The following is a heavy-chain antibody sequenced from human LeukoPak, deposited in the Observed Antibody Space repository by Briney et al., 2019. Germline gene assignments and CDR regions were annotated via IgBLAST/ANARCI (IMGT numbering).Heavy chain of an antibody. CDR2: IYSGGST. CDR1: GFTVSNNY. CDR3: ARETKYGGYSYGFLDY. D-gene: IGHD5-18*01. J-gene: IGHJ4*02. V-gene: IGHV3-53*04. Sequence: GGSLRLSCAASGFTVSNNYMSWVRQAPGKGLEWVSVIYSGGSTYYADSVKGRFTTSRHNSNNTLYLQMNGLRDEDTAVYYCARETKYGGYSYGFLDYWGQGTPVTVSS.